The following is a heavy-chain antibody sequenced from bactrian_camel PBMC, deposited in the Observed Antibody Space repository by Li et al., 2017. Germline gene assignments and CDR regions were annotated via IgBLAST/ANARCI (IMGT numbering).Heavy chain of an antibody. CDR2: INSRGTTT. CDR3: AADIAVQALGALDY. J-gene: IGHJ4*01. CDR1: GFTFSSYW. V-gene: IGHV3S1*01. D-gene: IGHD3*01. Sequence: HVQLVESGGGLVRPGGSLRLSCAVSGFTFSSYWMYWVRQAPGKGLEWVSAINSRGTTTYYADSVKGRFTISKDNAKNMVYLQMNSLRSEDTAVYFCAADIAVQALGALDYWGQGTQVTVS.